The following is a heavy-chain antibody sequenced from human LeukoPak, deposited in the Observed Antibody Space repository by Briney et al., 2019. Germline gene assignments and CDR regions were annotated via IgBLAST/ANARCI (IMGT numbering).Heavy chain of an antibody. CDR3: ATVRSGWKKALDY. J-gene: IGHJ4*02. D-gene: IGHD6-19*01. Sequence: SSGTLSLTCAVSGGSISSSNWWSWVRQPPGKGLEWIGEIYHSGSTNYNPSLKSRVTISVDKSKNQFSLKLSSVTAADTAVYYCATVRSGWKKALDYWGQGTLVTVSS. CDR2: IYHSGST. CDR1: GGSISSSNW. V-gene: IGHV4-4*02.